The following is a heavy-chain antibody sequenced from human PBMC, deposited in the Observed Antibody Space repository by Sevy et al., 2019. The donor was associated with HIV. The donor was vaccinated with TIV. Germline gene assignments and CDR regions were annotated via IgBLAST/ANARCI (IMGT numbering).Heavy chain of an antibody. D-gene: IGHD3-3*01. V-gene: IGHV4-39*01. CDR3: ARRQGFLEANYYYGMDV. J-gene: IGHJ6*02. CDR2: IYYSGSA. Sequence: SETLSLACTVSGGSISSSSYYWGWIRQPPGKGLEWIWSIYYSGSAYYNPSLKSRVTISVDTSKNQFSLKLSSVTAADTAVYYCARRQGFLEANYYYGMDVWGQGTTVTVSS. CDR1: GGSISSSSYY.